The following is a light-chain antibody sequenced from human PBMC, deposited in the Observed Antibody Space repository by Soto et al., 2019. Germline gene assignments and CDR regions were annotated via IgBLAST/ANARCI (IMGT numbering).Light chain of an antibody. Sequence: ETVMTQSPGTLSVSPGESATLSCGTSQSVSSNLAWYQQKPGQAPRLLIYGASTRATGIPAKFSGSGSGTDFTLTISRLEPEDFAVYYCQQYGSSGTFGQGTKVDIK. CDR1: QSVSSN. V-gene: IGKV3-20*01. J-gene: IGKJ1*01. CDR3: QQYGSSGT. CDR2: GAS.